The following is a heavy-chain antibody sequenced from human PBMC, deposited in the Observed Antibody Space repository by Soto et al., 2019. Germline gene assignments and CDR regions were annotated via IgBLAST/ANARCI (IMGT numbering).Heavy chain of an antibody. J-gene: IGHJ4*02. V-gene: IGHV1-69*05. CDR1: GDNFNSYA. CDR3: AGGGRLTVKMNSDY. D-gene: IGHD4-17*01. CDR2: IIPIFATA. Sequence: QVQLVQSGAEVKKPGSSVKVSCKASGDNFNSYALSWVRQAPGQGLEWMGGIIPIFATAKYAQKFQGRVTSTRDESTSTAYMELSSLRSEDTAVYYCAGGGRLTVKMNSDYWGQGTLVTVSS.